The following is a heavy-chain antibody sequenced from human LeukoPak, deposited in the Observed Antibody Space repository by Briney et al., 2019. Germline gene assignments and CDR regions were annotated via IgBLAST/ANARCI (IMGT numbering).Heavy chain of an antibody. D-gene: IGHD3-3*01. CDR3: AKGPYYDFWSGYLN. V-gene: IGHV3-23*01. J-gene: IGHJ4*02. CDR2: ISGTGGRT. CDR1: GFTFSNYA. Sequence: AGGSLRLSCAASGFTFSNYAISWVRQAPGKGLEWVSAISGTGGRTYYADSVKGRFTISRDNSKNTLYLQMNSLRAEDTAVYYCAKGPYYDFWSGYLNWGQGTLVTVSS.